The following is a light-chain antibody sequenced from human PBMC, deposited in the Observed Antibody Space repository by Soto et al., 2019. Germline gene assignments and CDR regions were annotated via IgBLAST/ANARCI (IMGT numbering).Light chain of an antibody. CDR2: AAS. CDR1: QGINSW. V-gene: IGKV1-12*02. J-gene: IGKJ1*01. Sequence: DIQMTQSPSSVSASVGDRVTITCRASQGINSWLAWYQQKAGKAPNLLLYAASSLQSGVPSRFSGSGSGTDFTLTINSLQPEDSASYYCQQGNGFPWTFGQGTKVEIK. CDR3: QQGNGFPWT.